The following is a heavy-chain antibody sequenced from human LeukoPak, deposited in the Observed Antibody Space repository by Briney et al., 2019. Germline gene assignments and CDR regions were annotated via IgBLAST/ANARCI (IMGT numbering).Heavy chain of an antibody. CDR1: RFTFSSYD. J-gene: IGHJ3*02. CDR2: IGTAGDT. V-gene: IGHV3-13*01. Sequence: GGSLRLSCAASRFTFSSYDMHWVHQATGKGLEWVSAIGTAGDTYYPGSVKGRFTISRENAKNSLYLQMNSLRAGDTAVYYCARTWARDGSGSYYKGAFDIWGQGTMVTVSS. D-gene: IGHD3-10*01. CDR3: ARTWARDGSGSYYKGAFDI.